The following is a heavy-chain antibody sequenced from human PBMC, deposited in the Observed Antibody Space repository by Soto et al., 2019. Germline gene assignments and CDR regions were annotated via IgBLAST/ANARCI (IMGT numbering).Heavy chain of an antibody. CDR2: ISGNGDTT. CDR1: GFISSRYA. J-gene: IGHJ3*02. D-gene: IGHD2-21*02. CDR3: PKQMGLLANDDFDI. Sequence: EVQLLESGGGLAQPGGSLRLSCAASGFISSRYAISWVRQAPGKGLEWVSGISGNGDTTYYADSVKGRFTISGDTSKDTVYLQMNSLRTEDTAIYYCPKQMGLLANDDFDIWGQGTMVSVSS. V-gene: IGHV3-23*01.